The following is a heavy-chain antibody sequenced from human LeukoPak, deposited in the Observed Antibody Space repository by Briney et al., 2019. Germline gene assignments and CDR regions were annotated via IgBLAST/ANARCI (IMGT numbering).Heavy chain of an antibody. CDR3: ARDVGATPFDY. J-gene: IGHJ4*02. V-gene: IGHV1-18*01. D-gene: IGHD1-26*01. Sequence: ASVKVSCKASGGTFSSYGISWVRQAPGQGLEWMGWISAYNGNTYYAQKLQGRVTMTTDTSTSTAYMELRSLRSDDTAVYYCARDVGATPFDYWGQGTLVTVSS. CDR1: GGTFSSYG. CDR2: ISAYNGNT.